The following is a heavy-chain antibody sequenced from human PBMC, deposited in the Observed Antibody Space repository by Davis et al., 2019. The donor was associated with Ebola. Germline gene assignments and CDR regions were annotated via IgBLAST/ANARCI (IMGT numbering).Heavy chain of an antibody. J-gene: IGHJ6*04. D-gene: IGHD3-22*01. CDR2: ISGSGGST. Sequence: PGGSLRLSCVASGFTFSSYAMSWVRQAPGKGLEWVSAISGSGGSTYYADSVKGRFTISRDNSKNTLYLQMNSLRAEDTAVYYCAKDYITMIVVVSGMDVWGKGTTVTVSS. CDR1: GFTFSSYA. V-gene: IGHV3-23*01. CDR3: AKDYITMIVVVSGMDV.